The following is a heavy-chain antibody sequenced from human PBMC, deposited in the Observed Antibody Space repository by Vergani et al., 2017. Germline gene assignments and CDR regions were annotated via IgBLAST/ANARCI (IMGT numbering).Heavy chain of an antibody. J-gene: IGHJ4*02. CDR1: GFTVQDNY. Sequence: DVHLAESGGGFFQPGGSLRLSCTTSGFTVQDNYMSWVRQAPGKGLEWVSIIYDNGRTYYADSVKGRFTITRDKSKNTVYLQINSLRPEDTAVYYCARSSIHSLPYDIWTGPLGDWGQGTLVTVSS. D-gene: IGHD3-9*01. CDR3: ARSSIHSLPYDIWTGPLGD. CDR2: IYDNGRT. V-gene: IGHV3-66*02.